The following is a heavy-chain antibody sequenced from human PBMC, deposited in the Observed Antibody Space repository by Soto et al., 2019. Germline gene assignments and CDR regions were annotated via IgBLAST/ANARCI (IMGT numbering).Heavy chain of an antibody. V-gene: IGHV4-39*01. J-gene: IGHJ4*02. CDR2: IYYRGNT. Sequence: PSETLSLTCTVSAGSISSTNYYWGWIRQPPGKGLEWIGNIYYRGNTYYNPSLNSRATISVDTSKNQFSLKLSSVTAADTAVYYCASLRSTVVSFNYWGQGTLVTVSS. CDR1: AGSISSTNYY. CDR3: ASLRSTVVSFNY. D-gene: IGHD4-17*01.